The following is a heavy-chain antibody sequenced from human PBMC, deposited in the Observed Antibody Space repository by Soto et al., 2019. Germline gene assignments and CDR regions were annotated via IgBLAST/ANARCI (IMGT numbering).Heavy chain of an antibody. Sequence: QLQLQESGSGLVKPSQTLSLTCAVSGGSISSGGYSWSWIRQPPGKGLEWIGYIYRSGSTYYNPSLKSRVTISVDRSKNQFSLKLSSVTAADTAVYYCARARRGVIHRGHNWFDPWGQGTLVTVSS. V-gene: IGHV4-30-2*01. CDR1: GGSISSGGYS. J-gene: IGHJ5*02. D-gene: IGHD3-10*01. CDR2: IYRSGST. CDR3: ARARRGVIHRGHNWFDP.